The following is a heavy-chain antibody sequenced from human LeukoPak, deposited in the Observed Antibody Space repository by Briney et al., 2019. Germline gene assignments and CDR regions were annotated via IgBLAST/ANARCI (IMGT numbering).Heavy chain of an antibody. V-gene: IGHV3-23*01. CDR1: GFTFSRYA. J-gene: IGHJ4*02. CDR2: ISGSGGTT. D-gene: IGHD1-26*01. Sequence: GGSLRLSCAASGFTFSRYAMSWVRQAPGKGLEWVSAISGSGGTTYYADSVKGRFTISRDNSKSTLYLQMNSLRAEDTAVYYCARGARGSYSYWGQGTLVTVSS. CDR3: ARGARGSYSY.